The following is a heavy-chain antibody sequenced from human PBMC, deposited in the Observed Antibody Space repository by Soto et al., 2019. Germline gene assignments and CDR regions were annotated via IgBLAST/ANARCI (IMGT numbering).Heavy chain of an antibody. CDR2: IRSNNYGGTT. Sequence: PGGSLRLSCAASGFTFGDYAMSWFRQAPGKGLEWVGFIRSNNYGGTTEYAASVKGRFTISREDYKSIAYLQMNSLKSEDTAVYYCSRGATYYYDSTDNNFDCWGQGTLVTVSS. D-gene: IGHD3-22*01. V-gene: IGHV3-49*03. CDR1: GFTFGDYA. J-gene: IGHJ4*02. CDR3: SRGATYYYDSTDNNFDC.